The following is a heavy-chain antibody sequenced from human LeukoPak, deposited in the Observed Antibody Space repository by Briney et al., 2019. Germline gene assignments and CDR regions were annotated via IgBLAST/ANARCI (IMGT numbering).Heavy chain of an antibody. CDR2: ISGSGGST. CDR3: ARGTSPFDP. CDR1: GFTFSSYA. J-gene: IGHJ5*02. Sequence: GGSLRLSCTASGFTFSSYAMNWVRQAPGKGLEWVSGISGSGGSTNYADSVKGRFTISRDNAKNSLYLQMNSLRDEDTAVYYCARGTSPFDPWGRGTLVTVSS. V-gene: IGHV3-23*01.